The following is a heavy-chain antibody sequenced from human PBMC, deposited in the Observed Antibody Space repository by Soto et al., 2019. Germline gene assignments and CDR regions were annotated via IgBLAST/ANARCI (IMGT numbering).Heavy chain of an antibody. CDR1: GFTFSSYE. CDR3: VGDYYGSGSYWPNTFDY. V-gene: IGHV3-48*03. Sequence: GALRLSCAASGFTFSSYEMNWVRQAPGKGLEWVSYISSSGSTIYYADSVKGRFTISRDSAKNSLYLQMNSLRAEDTAVYYCVGDYYGSGSYWPNTFDYWGQGTLVTVSS. D-gene: IGHD3-10*01. J-gene: IGHJ4*02. CDR2: ISSSGSTI.